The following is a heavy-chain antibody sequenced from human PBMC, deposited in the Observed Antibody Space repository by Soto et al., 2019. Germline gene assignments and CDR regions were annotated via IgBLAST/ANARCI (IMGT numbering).Heavy chain of an antibody. CDR3: VRGKDQRKTQTYSYFDF. CDR2: VNSDETMT. CDR1: GFTLSGYW. J-gene: IGHJ4*02. Sequence: EVQLVESGGGLVQPGGSLRLSCAASGFTLSGYWMHWVRQVPGKGLVWVSRVNSDETMTAYADSVKGRFTISRDNAKNTLYLQMNSLKADDTAVYYCVRGKDQRKTQTYSYFDFWGQGTLVAVSS. D-gene: IGHD5-12*01. V-gene: IGHV3-74*01.